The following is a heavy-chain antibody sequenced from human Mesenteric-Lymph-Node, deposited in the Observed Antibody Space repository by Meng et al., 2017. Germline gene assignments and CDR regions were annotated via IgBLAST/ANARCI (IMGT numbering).Heavy chain of an antibody. Sequence: VQLQQSGPGLVKPSQTLSLTCVISGDSVSSNSAAWNWIRQSPSGGLEWLGRTYYRSRWYNDYAVSVKSQVTINPDTAKNQFSLHLNSVTPDDTAMYYCARVQCSGGSCYIDYWGQGTLVTVSS. V-gene: IGHV6-1*01. D-gene: IGHD2-15*01. CDR2: TYYRSRWYN. J-gene: IGHJ4*02. CDR3: ARVQCSGGSCYIDY. CDR1: GDSVSSNSAA.